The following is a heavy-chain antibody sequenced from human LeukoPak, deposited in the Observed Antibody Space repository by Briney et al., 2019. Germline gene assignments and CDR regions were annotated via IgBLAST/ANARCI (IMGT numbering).Heavy chain of an antibody. CDR3: ARDSGSYPWYFDY. CDR2: ISSSGSTI. CDR1: GFTFSDYY. D-gene: IGHD1-26*01. V-gene: IGHV3-11*04. Sequence: GGSLRLSCAGSGFTFSDYYMSWIRQAPGKGLEWVSYISSSGSTIYYADSVKGRFTISRDNAKNSLYLQMNSLRAEDTAVYYCARDSGSYPWYFDYWGQGTLVTVSS. J-gene: IGHJ4*02.